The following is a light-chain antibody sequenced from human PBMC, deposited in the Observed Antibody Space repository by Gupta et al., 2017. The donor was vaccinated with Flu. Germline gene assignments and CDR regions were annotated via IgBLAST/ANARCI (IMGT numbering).Light chain of an antibody. CDR2: SNN. V-gene: IGLV1-44*01. CDR3: AAWDDSLNGRV. J-gene: IGLJ2*01. Sequence: QSVLTQPPSASGTPGQRVTISCSGSSPNIGSNTVNWYQQLPGTAPKLLIYSNNQRPSGVPDRFSGSKSGTSASRAISGLQSEDEADYDCAAWDDSLNGRVFGGGTKLTV. CDR1: SPNIGSNT.